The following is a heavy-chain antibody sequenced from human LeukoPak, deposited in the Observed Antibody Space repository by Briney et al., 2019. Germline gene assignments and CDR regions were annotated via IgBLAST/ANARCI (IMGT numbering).Heavy chain of an antibody. CDR1: GFTFSSYS. D-gene: IGHD6-6*01. V-gene: IGHV3-21*01. J-gene: IGHJ4*02. CDR3: ARGEWSSSPFDY. Sequence: GGSLRLSCAASGFTFSSYSMNWVRQAAGKGLEWVSFISSSSSYIYYADSVKGRFTISRDNARNSLYLQVNSLRAEDTAVYYCARGEWSSSPFDYWGQGTLVTVSS. CDR2: ISSSSSYI.